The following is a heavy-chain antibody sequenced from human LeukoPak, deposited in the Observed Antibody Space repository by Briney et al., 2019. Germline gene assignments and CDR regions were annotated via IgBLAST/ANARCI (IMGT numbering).Heavy chain of an antibody. J-gene: IGHJ4*02. V-gene: IGHV1-24*01. D-gene: IGHD6-13*01. CDR3: ATLSMSKQQLSEY. CDR2: FDLEDGET. CDR1: GYTLTELS. Sequence: ASVKVSCKVSGYTLTELSMHWVRQAPGKGLEWMGGFDLEDGETIYAQKLQGRVTMTEDTSTDTAYMELSSLRSEDTAVYYCATLSMSKQQLSEYWGQGTLITVSS.